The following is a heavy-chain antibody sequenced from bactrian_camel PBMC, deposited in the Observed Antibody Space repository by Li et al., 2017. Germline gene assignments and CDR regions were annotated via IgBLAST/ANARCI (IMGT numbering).Heavy chain of an antibody. D-gene: IGHD2*01. CDR1: GFALSNYD. J-gene: IGHJ4*01. CDR3: AAMTDGGVCGGPPFEYKL. CDR2: NYLGGSTT. V-gene: IGHV3S40*01. Sequence: DVQLVESGGGLVQPGGSLRLSCAASGFALSNYDMSWVRQVPGKGLEWISSNYLGGSTTYYADDVKGRFTISRDNAKNTLYLQINSLKPEDTALYYCAAMTDGGVCGGPPFEYKLWGQGTQVTVS.